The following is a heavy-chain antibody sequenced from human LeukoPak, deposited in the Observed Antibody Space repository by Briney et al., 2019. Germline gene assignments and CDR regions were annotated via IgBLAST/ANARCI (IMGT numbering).Heavy chain of an antibody. CDR2: IYYSGST. CDR3: ARLRDYYYNYMDV. V-gene: IGHV4-59*08. J-gene: IGHJ6*03. Sequence: SETLSLTCTVAGGSISSYYWSWIRQPPGKGLDWVGYIYYSGSTNYNPSLKSRVTISVDTSKNQFSLKLNSVTAADTAVYYCARLRDYYYNYMDVWGKGTTVTISS. CDR1: GGSISSYY.